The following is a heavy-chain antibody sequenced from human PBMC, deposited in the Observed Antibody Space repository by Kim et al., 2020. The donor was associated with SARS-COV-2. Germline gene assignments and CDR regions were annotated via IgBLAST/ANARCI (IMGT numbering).Heavy chain of an antibody. CDR3: AKEEGLVMSPFDP. D-gene: IGHD3-9*01. V-gene: IGHV3-43*02. CDR2: ISAESSII. CDR1: GFIFDDYA. J-gene: IGHJ5*02. Sequence: GGSLRLSCAASGFIFDDYAMNWIRHTPGKGLEWVARISAESSIIHYADSVKGRFTISRDDGKNSLYLQMNSLRTDDTALYYCAKEEGLVMSPFDPWGQGTLVTVSS.